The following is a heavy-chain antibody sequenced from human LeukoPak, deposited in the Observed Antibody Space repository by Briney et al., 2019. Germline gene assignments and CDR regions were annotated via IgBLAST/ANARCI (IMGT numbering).Heavy chain of an antibody. V-gene: IGHV1-2*02. CDR2: INPNSGGT. J-gene: IGHJ4*02. Sequence: XSVTVSFKASGYTFTGYYMHWVRQAPGQGLEWMGWINPNSGGTNYAQKFQGRVTMTRDTSISTAYMELSRLRSDDTAVYYCARRIRDGYNRFDYWGQGTLVTVSS. D-gene: IGHD5-24*01. CDR3: ARRIRDGYNRFDY. CDR1: GYTFTGYY.